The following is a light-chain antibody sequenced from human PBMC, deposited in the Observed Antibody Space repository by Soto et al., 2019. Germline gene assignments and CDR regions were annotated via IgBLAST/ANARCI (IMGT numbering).Light chain of an antibody. J-gene: IGKJ5*01. CDR3: QQYGSSQIT. V-gene: IGKV3-20*01. Sequence: EIVLTQSPGTLSLSPGERATLSCRASPSVSGSNLAWYQQKPGQAPRLVIYGASSRATGIPDRFSGSGSGTDFTLTISRLEPEDFAVYYCQQYGSSQITFGQGTRLEI. CDR2: GAS. CDR1: PSVSGSN.